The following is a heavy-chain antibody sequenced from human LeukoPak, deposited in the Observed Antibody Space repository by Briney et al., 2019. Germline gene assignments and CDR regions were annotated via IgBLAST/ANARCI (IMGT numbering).Heavy chain of an antibody. V-gene: IGHV1-69*05. CDR2: IIPIFGTA. Sequence: GASVKVSCKASGGTFSSYAISWLRQAPGQGLEWMGGIIPIFGTANYAQKFQGRVTITTDESTSTAYMELSSLRSEDTAVYYCGIQRWLPLGWFDPWGQGTLVTVSS. D-gene: IGHD5-24*01. CDR1: GGTFSSYA. CDR3: GIQRWLPLGWFDP. J-gene: IGHJ5*02.